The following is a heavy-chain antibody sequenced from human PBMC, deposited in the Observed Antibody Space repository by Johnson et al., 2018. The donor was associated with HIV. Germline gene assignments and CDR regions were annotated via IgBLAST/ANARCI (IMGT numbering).Heavy chain of an antibody. CDR2: IWYDGSNK. CDR3: ARDNWNEDI. CDR1: GFTFSSYG. J-gene: IGHJ3*02. V-gene: IGHV3-33*01. Sequence: QVQLVESGGGVVQPGRSLRLSCTASGFTFSSYGIHWVRQAPGKGLEWVALIWYDGSNKYYADSVKGRFTISRDNSKNTLYLQMNSLRAEDTAVYYCARDNWNEDIWGQGTMVTVSS. D-gene: IGHD1-20*01.